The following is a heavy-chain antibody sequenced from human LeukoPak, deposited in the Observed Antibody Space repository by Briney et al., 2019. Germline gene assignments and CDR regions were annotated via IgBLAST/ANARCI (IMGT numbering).Heavy chain of an antibody. V-gene: IGHV3-53*01. CDR3: ARGPSMVPNHFDY. J-gene: IGHJ4*02. CDR2: IYSGGST. D-gene: IGHD3-10*01. CDR1: GFTVSSNY. Sequence: GGSLRLSCAASGFTVSSNYMSWVRQAPGKGLEWVSVIYSGGSTYYADSVKGRFTISRDNSKNTLYLQMNSLRAEDTAAYYCARGPSMVPNHFDYWGQGTLVTVSS.